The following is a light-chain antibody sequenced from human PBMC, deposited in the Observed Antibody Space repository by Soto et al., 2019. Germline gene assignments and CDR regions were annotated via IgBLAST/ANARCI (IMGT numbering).Light chain of an antibody. CDR1: QSISTN. Sequence: DIQMTQSPSSLSASVGDRVTITCRASQSISTNLNWYQQKPGKAPKLLIYAASSLQSGVPARFTGSGYWTDFTLTISSLLPEDFVTYSCQQSYSTPWTFGQGTKVEIK. CDR2: AAS. V-gene: IGKV1-39*01. CDR3: QQSYSTPWT. J-gene: IGKJ1*01.